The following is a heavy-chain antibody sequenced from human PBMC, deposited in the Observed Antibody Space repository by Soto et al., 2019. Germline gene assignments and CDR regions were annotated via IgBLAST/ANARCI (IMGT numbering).Heavy chain of an antibody. CDR2: IVGSGAGT. CDR3: ARDSGAYGVHFDD. CDR1: GFTFSTYA. Sequence: EVQLLESGRGLVQSGESLRLSCVVSGFTFSTYAMSWVRQAPGKGLEWVSAIVGSGAGTYYADSVKGRFTISRDNSKNTLFLQLNSLRVDDTAVYFCARDSGAYGVHFDDWGQGTVVTVSS. J-gene: IGHJ4*02. D-gene: IGHD4-17*01. V-gene: IGHV3-23*01.